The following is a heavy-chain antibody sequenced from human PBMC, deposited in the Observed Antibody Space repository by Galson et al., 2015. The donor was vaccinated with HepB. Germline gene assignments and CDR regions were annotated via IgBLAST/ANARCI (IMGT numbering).Heavy chain of an antibody. J-gene: IGHJ6*02. Sequence: SLRLSCAASGFTFSSYSMNWVRQAPGKGLEWVSSISSSSSYIYYADSVKGRFTISRDNAKNSLYLQMNSLRAEDTAVYYCARAATLKVSYYGMDVWGQGTTVTVSS. D-gene: IGHD5-12*01. CDR2: ISSSSSYI. V-gene: IGHV3-21*01. CDR3: ARAATLKVSYYGMDV. CDR1: GFTFSSYS.